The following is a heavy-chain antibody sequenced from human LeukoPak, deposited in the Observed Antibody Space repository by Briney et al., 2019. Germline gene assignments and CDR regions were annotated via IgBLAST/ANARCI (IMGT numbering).Heavy chain of an antibody. J-gene: IGHJ4*02. V-gene: IGHV3-48*03. CDR3: ARDRYSSGWYGADFDY. Sequence: GGSLRLSCAASGFTFSSYEMNWVRQAPGKGLEWVSYISSSGSTIYYADSVKGRFTISRDNAKNSLYLQMNSLRAEDTAVYYCARDRYSSGWYGADFDYWGQGTLVTVSS. CDR2: ISSSGSTI. D-gene: IGHD6-19*01. CDR1: GFTFSSYE.